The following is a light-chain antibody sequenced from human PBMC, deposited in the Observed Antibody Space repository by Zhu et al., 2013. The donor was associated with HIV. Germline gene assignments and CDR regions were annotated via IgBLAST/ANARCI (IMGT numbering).Light chain of an antibody. CDR3: NSHRSGTTLVL. CDR2: EVS. Sequence: QSALAQPASVSGSPGQSITISCTGTTSDVGVSNYVSWYQHHPGKSPRLILYEVSSRSSGISSRFSGSKSGHTASLTISGLQDDDEAEYYCNSHRSGTTLVLFGGGTKVTVL. V-gene: IGLV2-14*01. J-gene: IGLJ2*01. CDR1: TSDVGVSNY.